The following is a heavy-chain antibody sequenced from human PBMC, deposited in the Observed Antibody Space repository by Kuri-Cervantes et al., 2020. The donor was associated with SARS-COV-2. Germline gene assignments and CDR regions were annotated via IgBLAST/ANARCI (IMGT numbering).Heavy chain of an antibody. D-gene: IGHD2-2*01. CDR2: IIPIFGTA. Sequence: SVKVSCKASGGTFSSYAISWVRQAPGQGLEWMGGIIPIFGTANYAQKFQGRVTMTRDTSTSTVYMELSSLRSEDTAVYYCARPYCSITTCYDGTFDSWGQGTLVTVSS. V-gene: IGHV1-69*05. CDR1: GGTFSSYA. CDR3: ARPYCSITTCYDGTFDS. J-gene: IGHJ4*02.